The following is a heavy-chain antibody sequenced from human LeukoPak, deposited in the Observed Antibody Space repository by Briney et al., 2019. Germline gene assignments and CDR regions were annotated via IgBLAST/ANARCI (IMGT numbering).Heavy chain of an antibody. CDR2: IYHGGNT. CDR3: AISTAWRYYFDY. CDR1: GGSISSSNW. J-gene: IGHJ4*02. D-gene: IGHD5-18*01. V-gene: IGHV4-4*02. Sequence: SGTLSLTCAVSGGSISSSNWWSWFRQPPGKGLEWIGEIYHGGNTNYNPSLKSRVTISVDKSKHQFSLTLSSETAADTAVYYCAISTAWRYYFDYSGQGTMVTVPS.